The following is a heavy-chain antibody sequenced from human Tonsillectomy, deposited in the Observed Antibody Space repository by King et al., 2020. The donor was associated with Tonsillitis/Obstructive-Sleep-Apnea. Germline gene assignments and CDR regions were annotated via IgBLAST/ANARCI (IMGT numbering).Heavy chain of an antibody. CDR3: AKCQPLLHTIFGVVVSLQPFDI. J-gene: IGHJ3*02. CDR2: ISGSGGST. V-gene: IGHV3-23*04. D-gene: IGHD3-3*01. Sequence: VQLVESGGGLVQPGGSLRLSCAASGFTFSSYAMSWVRQAPGKGLEWVSAISGSGGSTYYADSVKGRFTISRDNSKNTLYLQMNSLRAEDTAVYYCAKCQPLLHTIFGVVVSLQPFDIWGQGTMVTVSS. CDR1: GFTFSSYA.